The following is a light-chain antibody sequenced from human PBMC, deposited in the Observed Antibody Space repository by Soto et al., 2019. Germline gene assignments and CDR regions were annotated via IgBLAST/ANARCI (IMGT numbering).Light chain of an antibody. J-gene: IGKJ2*01. CDR3: QQSYSTPHT. CDR2: AAS. V-gene: IGKV1-39*01. Sequence: DIPMTQSPSSLSASVGDRVTISCRASQSISTYLNWYQQRPGKAPKLLIYAASSLQSGVPSKFSGRGSGTDFTLTISSLQPEDFATYYCQQSYSTPHTFGQGTKLEIK. CDR1: QSISTY.